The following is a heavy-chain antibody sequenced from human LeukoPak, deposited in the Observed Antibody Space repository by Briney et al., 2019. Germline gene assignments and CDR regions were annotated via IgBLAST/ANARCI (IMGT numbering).Heavy chain of an antibody. CDR1: GFTFSNAW. D-gene: IGHD1-26*01. J-gene: IGHJ5*02. CDR3: TTSPFMGSFDP. CDR2: IKSKTDGGTT. Sequence: PGGSLRLSCAASGFTFSNAWMSWVRQAPGKGLEWVGRIKSKTDGGTTDYAAPVKGRFTISRDDSKNTLYLQMNSLKTEGTAVYYCTTSPFMGSFDPWGQGTLVTVSS. V-gene: IGHV3-15*01.